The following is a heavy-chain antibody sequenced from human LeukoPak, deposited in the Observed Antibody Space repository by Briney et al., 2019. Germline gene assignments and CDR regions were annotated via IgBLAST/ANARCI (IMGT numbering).Heavy chain of an antibody. CDR2: ISIGSSSI. Sequence: GGSLRLSCAASGFTFRSYAMSWVRQAPGKGLEWLSYISIGSSSIYYADSVKGRFTISRDNAKNSLYLQMNSLRDEDTAVYYCARATSSSGPTFDYWGQGTLVTVSS. J-gene: IGHJ4*02. CDR1: GFTFRSYA. V-gene: IGHV3-48*02. CDR3: ARATSSSGPTFDY. D-gene: IGHD6-19*01.